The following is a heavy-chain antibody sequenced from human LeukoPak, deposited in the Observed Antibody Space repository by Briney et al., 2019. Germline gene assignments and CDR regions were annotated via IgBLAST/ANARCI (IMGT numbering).Heavy chain of an antibody. D-gene: IGHD2-21*02. CDR1: GGTFSAYW. CDR3: AKVPRDSDCY. CDR2: INEDGSVK. Sequence: TGGSLRLPCAVSGGTFSAYWMAWVRQSPGKGLEWVAEINEDGSVKYYVDSMKGRFTISRDNAKNSLYLQMNSLGAEDTAVYYCAKVPRDSDCYWGQGTLVTVSS. J-gene: IGHJ4*02. V-gene: IGHV3-7*01.